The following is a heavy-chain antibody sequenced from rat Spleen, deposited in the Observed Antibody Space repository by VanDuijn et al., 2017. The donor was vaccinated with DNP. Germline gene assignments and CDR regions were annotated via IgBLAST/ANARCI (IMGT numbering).Heavy chain of an antibody. D-gene: IGHD5-1*01. CDR3: ARGSGSYYWYFDF. J-gene: IGHJ1*01. V-gene: IGHV5-46*01. CDR1: GFTFSSFP. Sequence: EVQLVESGGGLVQPGRSMKLSCAASGFTFSSFPMAWVRQAPTKGLEWVATISPTGSRTYYPDSVKGRFTLSRDDAKSSLYLQMNSLTSEDTATYYCARGSGSYYWYFDFWGPGTMVTVSS. CDR2: ISPTGSRT.